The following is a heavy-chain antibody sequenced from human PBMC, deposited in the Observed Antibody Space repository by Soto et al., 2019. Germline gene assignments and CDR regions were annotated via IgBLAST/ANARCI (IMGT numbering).Heavy chain of an antibody. CDR3: ARARGARYFDY. V-gene: IGHV4-39*02. Sequence: SETLSLTCTVSGGSISSSSYYWGWIRQPPGKGLEWIGSIYYSGSTYYNPSLKSRVTISVDTSKTHFSLNLSSVTAADTAVYYCARARGARYFDYWGQGTLVTVSS. CDR2: IYYSGST. CDR1: GGSISSSSYY. J-gene: IGHJ4*02. D-gene: IGHD2-15*01.